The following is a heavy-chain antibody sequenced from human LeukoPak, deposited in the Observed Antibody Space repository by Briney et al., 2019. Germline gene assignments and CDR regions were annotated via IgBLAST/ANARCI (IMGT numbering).Heavy chain of an antibody. D-gene: IGHD3-22*01. CDR3: AKMSYYYDSSGDGP. V-gene: IGHV3-23*01. CDR1: GFTFSSYA. J-gene: IGHJ5*02. Sequence: GGSLRLSSAASGFTFSSYAMSWVRQAPGKGLEWVSAISGSGGSTYYADSVKGRFTISRDNSKNTLYLQMNSLRAEDTAVYYCAKMSYYYDSSGDGPWGQGTLVTVSS. CDR2: ISGSGGST.